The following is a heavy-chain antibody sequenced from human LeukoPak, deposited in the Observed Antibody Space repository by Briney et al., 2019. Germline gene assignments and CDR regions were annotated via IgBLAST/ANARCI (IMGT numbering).Heavy chain of an antibody. Sequence: SETLSLTCAVYGGSFSGYYWSWIRQPPGKGLEWIGEINHSGSTNYNPSLKSRVTISVDTSKNQFSLKLSSVTAADTAVYYCARYDSNLRYFDYWGQGTLVTVSS. V-gene: IGHV4-34*01. D-gene: IGHD4-11*01. J-gene: IGHJ4*02. CDR1: GGSFSGYY. CDR3: ARYDSNLRYFDY. CDR2: INHSGST.